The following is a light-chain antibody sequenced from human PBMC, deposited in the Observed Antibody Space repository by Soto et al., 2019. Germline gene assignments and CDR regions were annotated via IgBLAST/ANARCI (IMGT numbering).Light chain of an antibody. Sequence: ETVLTQSPAALSLSPGERATLSCRATQSISGELAWYQQKPGQAPRLLIYDTSNRATGIPARVSGSGSGTDFTLTISSLEPEDVAVYYCQQRRNWPLTFGGGTKVEIK. CDR1: QSISGE. CDR2: DTS. J-gene: IGKJ4*01. V-gene: IGKV3-11*01. CDR3: QQRRNWPLT.